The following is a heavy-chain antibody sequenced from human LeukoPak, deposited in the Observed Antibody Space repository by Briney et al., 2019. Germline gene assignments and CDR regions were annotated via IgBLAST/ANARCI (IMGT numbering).Heavy chain of an antibody. Sequence: GGSLRLSCEASGFTFTTYSMTWVRQAPGKGLEWVSIISSGSSAIFSADALKGRFTISRDDAKNLLYLDMNSLRAEDTAVYYCARDRVEYCSSTSCFGRRGYYMDVWGKGTTVTISS. CDR2: ISSGSSAI. J-gene: IGHJ6*03. CDR1: GFTFTTYS. CDR3: ARDRVEYCSSTSCFGRRGYYMDV. V-gene: IGHV3-21*01. D-gene: IGHD2-2*01.